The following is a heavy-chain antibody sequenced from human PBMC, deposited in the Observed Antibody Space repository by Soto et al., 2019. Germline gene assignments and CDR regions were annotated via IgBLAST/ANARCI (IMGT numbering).Heavy chain of an antibody. D-gene: IGHD1-26*01. V-gene: IGHV3-7*03. CDR1: GFTFSSYW. Sequence: GGSLRLSCAASGFTFSSYWMSWVRQAPGKGLEWVANIKQDGSEKYYVDSVKGRFTISRDNAKNALYLQMNSLRAEDTAVYYCARWEAKYSGSYYYFDYWGQGTLVTVSS. CDR2: IKQDGSEK. J-gene: IGHJ4*02. CDR3: ARWEAKYSGSYYYFDY.